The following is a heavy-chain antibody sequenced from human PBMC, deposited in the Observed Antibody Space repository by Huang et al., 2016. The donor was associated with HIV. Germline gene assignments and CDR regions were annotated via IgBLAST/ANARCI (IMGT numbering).Heavy chain of an antibody. CDR1: GFNFLTYA. CDR3: ARDKEAGTPFFDP. V-gene: IGHV1-3*01. Sequence: QVQLVQSGAEVEKPGASVNLSCKASGFNFLTYALPWVRQAPGQRLAWMGWINGDGLTKYSQKFQGRVTITRDRSASTVYVDFKSLTYEDTAVYYCARDKEAGTPFFDPWGQGTLVTVSS. J-gene: IGHJ5*02. D-gene: IGHD6-19*01. CDR2: INGDGLT.